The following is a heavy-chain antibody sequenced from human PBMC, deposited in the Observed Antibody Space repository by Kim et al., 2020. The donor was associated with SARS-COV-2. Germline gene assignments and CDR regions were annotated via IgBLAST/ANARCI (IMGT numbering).Heavy chain of an antibody. D-gene: IGHD6-13*01. J-gene: IGHJ6*02. CDR1: GFTFSSYA. V-gene: IGHV3-30-3*01. CDR2: ISYDGSNK. CDR3: ARVAAGSYYYGMDV. Sequence: GGSLRLSCEASGFTFSSYARHWVRQAPGKGLEWVAVISYDGSNKYYADSVKGRFTISRDNSKNTLYLQMNSLRAEDTAVYYCARVAAGSYYYGMDVWGQGTTVTVSS.